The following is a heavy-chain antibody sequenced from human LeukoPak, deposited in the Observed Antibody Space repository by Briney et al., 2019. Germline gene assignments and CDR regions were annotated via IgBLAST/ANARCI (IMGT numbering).Heavy chain of an antibody. CDR2: IYNRGST. CDR1: GGSISSSSYY. D-gene: IGHD3-10*01. Sequence: SETLSLTCAVSGGSISSSSYYWGWIRQPPGKGLEWIGSIYNRGSTYYNPPLKSRVTISVDTSKNQFSLKLSSVTAADTAVYYCARDAWFGAGRTFAYWGQGTLVTVSS. V-gene: IGHV4-39*07. J-gene: IGHJ4*02. CDR3: ARDAWFGAGRTFAY.